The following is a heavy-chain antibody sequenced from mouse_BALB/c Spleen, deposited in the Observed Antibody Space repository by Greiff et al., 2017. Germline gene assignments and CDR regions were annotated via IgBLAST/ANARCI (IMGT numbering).Heavy chain of an antibody. CDR2: ISSGSSTI. CDR3: ARKDGNYEAWFAY. J-gene: IGHJ3*01. Sequence: EVKLQESGGGLVQPGGSRKLSCAASGFTFSSFGMHWVRQAPEKGLEWVAYISSGSSTIYYADTVKGRFTISRDNPKNTLFLQMTSLRSEDTAMYYCARKDGNYEAWFAYWGQGTLVTVSA. D-gene: IGHD2-1*01. V-gene: IGHV5-17*02. CDR1: GFTFSSFG.